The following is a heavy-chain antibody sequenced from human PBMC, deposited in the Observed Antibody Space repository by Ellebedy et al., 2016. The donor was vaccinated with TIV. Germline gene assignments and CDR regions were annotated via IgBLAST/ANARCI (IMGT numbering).Heavy chain of an antibody. J-gene: IGHJ2*01. Sequence: GGSLSLSCTISGFTFSIYDMHWVRHAVGNGLEWVSAIGTADDPYSPASVEGRFTISRDNAKNSLFLQMNRRTAEDTAVYFCARSNRDWFFNLWGRGTLVTVSS. CDR1: GFTFSIYD. CDR2: IGTADDP. D-gene: IGHD2-8*01. V-gene: IGHV3-13*05. CDR3: ARSNRDWFFNL.